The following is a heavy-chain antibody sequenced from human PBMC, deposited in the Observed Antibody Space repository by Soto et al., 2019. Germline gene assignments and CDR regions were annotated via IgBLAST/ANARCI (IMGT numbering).Heavy chain of an antibody. Sequence: GGSLRLSCAASGFTFSNAWMSWVRQAPGKGLEWVGRIKSKTDGGTTDYAAPVKGRFTISRDDSKNTLYLQMNSLKTEDTAVYYCTTEIVVVAFDAFDIWGQGTMVTVSS. D-gene: IGHD2-15*01. V-gene: IGHV3-15*01. J-gene: IGHJ3*02. CDR3: TTEIVVVAFDAFDI. CDR2: IKSKTDGGTT. CDR1: GFTFSNAW.